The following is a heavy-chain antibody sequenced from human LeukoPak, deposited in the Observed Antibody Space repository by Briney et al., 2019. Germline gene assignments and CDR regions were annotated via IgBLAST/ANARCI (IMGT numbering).Heavy chain of an antibody. J-gene: IGHJ3*02. CDR3: ATSSSSWRDAFDI. CDR1: GYTLTELS. D-gene: IGHD6-13*01. CDR2: FDPEDGET. Sequence: ASVKDSCKVSGYTLTELSMHWVRQAPGKGLEWMGGFDPEDGETIYAQKFQGRVTMTEDTSTDTAYMELSSLRSEDTAVYYCATSSSSWRDAFDIWGQGTMVTVSS. V-gene: IGHV1-24*01.